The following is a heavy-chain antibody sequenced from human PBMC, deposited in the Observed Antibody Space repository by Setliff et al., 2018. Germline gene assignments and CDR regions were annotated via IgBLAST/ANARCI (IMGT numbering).Heavy chain of an antibody. D-gene: IGHD1-26*01. J-gene: IGHJ4*02. V-gene: IGHV1-24*01. CDR3: ARTSIVGATISHY. CDR2: FDPEDGET. Sequence: ASVKVSCKVSGYTLTELSMHWVRRAPGKGLEWMGGFDPEDGETIYAQKFQGRVTVTEDTSTDTAYMELSSLRSEDTAVYYCARTSIVGATISHYWGQGTLVTVSS. CDR1: GYTLTELS.